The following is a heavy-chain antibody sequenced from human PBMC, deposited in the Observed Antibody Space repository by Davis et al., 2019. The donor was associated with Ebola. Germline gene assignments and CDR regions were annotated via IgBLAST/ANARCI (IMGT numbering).Heavy chain of an antibody. J-gene: IGHJ4*02. CDR1: GGTFSSYT. V-gene: IGHV1-69*02. D-gene: IGHD2-21*01. CDR3: ARGGVAYSDLDY. Sequence: AASVKVSCKASGGTFSSYTISWVRQAPGQGLEWMGRIIPILGIANYAQKFQGRVTITADKSTSTAYMELRSLRSEDTAVYFCARGGVAYSDLDYWGQGTLVAVSS. CDR2: IIPILGIA.